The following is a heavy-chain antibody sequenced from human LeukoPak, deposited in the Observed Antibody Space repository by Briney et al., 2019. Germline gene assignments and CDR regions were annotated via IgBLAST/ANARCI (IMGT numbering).Heavy chain of an antibody. J-gene: IGHJ4*02. CDR3: VRQISSY. CDR1: GYTFTDYY. Sequence: GASVKVSRKASGYTFTDYYIHWVRQAPGQRLEWMGWINSNSGGTNYAQKFQGRVTMTRDTSISTAYIELSWLTSDDTAMYYCVRQISSYWGQGTLVTVSS. D-gene: IGHD2/OR15-2a*01. CDR2: INSNSGGT. V-gene: IGHV1-2*02.